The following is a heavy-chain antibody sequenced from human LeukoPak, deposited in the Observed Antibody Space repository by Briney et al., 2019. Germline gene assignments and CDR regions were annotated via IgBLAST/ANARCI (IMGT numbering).Heavy chain of an antibody. V-gene: IGHV4-59*08. J-gene: IGHJ3*02. CDR2: IYYSGST. CDR1: GGSISSYY. Sequence: TSETLSLTCTVSGGSISSYYWSWIRQPPGKGLEWIGYIYYSGSTNYNPSLKSRVTISVDTSKNQFSLKLSSVTAADTAVYYCARHFPVEWFLSPLFSFDIWGQGTMVTVSS. D-gene: IGHD3-3*01. CDR3: ARHFPVEWFLSPLFSFDI.